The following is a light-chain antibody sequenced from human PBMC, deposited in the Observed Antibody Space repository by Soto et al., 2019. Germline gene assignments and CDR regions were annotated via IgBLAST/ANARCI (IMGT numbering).Light chain of an antibody. CDR3: QQYGSSPRT. CDR2: GAS. Sequence: GLTQSPGTLSLSQWKRATLSCRASQTVRNNYLDWYQQQTGQAHRLLIYGASSRATGIPDRLSGSGSGTDVTLTISRLEPEDFAVYYCQQYGSSPRTFGQGTKVDI. J-gene: IGKJ1*01. CDR1: QTVRNNY. V-gene: IGKV3-20*01.